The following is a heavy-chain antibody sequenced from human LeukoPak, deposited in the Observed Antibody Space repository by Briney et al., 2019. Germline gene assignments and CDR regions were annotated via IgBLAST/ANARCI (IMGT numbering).Heavy chain of an antibody. V-gene: IGHV1-69*13. J-gene: IGHJ3*02. Sequence: SVKVSCKASGGTFSSYAISWVRQAPGQGLEWMGGIIPIFGTANYAQKFQGRVTITADESTSTAYMELSSLRSEDTAVYYCARPIYSGGYFIGTDAFDIWGQGTMVTVSS. CDR2: IIPIFGTA. CDR3: ARPIYSGGYFIGTDAFDI. CDR1: GGTFSSYA. D-gene: IGHD1-26*01.